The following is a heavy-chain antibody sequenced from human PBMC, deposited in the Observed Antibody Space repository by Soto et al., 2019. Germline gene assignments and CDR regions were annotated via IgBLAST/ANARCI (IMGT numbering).Heavy chain of an antibody. D-gene: IGHD4-17*01. V-gene: IGHV3-7*04. Sequence: GGSLRLPRAAPWFTFSRHLGSWVRPAPGKGLEWVANIKQGGSEKYYVDSVKGRFTISRDNAKNSLYLQMNSLRAEDTAVYYCARDLASTTIPNYWGQGTLVTVSS. CDR3: ARDLASTTIPNY. CDR2: IKQGGSEK. CDR1: WFTFSRHL. J-gene: IGHJ4*02.